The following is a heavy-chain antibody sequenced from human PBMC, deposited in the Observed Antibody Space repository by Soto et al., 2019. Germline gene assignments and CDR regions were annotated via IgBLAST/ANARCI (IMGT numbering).Heavy chain of an antibody. CDR1: GFTVSSKY. D-gene: IGHD2-15*01. CDR2: IQSGGTT. V-gene: IGHV3-66*01. Sequence: EVQLVESGGGLVQPGGSLRLSCAASGFTVSSKYMSWVRQAPGKGLEWVSLIQSGGTTYYADSVKGRFTISRDSSKNMLHLQMDGLRAADTAVYYCARDAILCSGGSCYGAPMDVWGKGTAVTVCS. J-gene: IGHJ6*03. CDR3: ARDAILCSGGSCYGAPMDV.